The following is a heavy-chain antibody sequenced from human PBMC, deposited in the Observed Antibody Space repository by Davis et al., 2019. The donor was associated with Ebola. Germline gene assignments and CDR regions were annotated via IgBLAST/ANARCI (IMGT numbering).Heavy chain of an antibody. J-gene: IGHJ4*02. D-gene: IGHD3-22*01. CDR2: IIPIFGTA. V-gene: IGHV1-69*13. CDR3: ARSYYYDSSGYYLDY. CDR1: GGTFSSYA. Sequence: SVKVSCKASGGTFSSYAISWVRQAPGQGLEWMGGIIPIFGTANYAQKFQGRLTITADESTSTAYMELSSLRSEDTAVYYCARSYYYDSSGYYLDYWGQGTLVTVSS.